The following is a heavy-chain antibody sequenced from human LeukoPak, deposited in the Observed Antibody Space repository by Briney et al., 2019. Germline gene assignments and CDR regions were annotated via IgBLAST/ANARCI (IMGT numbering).Heavy chain of an antibody. CDR1: GYSFTSYG. CDR3: ARRSTADGYGETGAFHI. J-gene: IGHJ3*02. Sequence: GECLIISCKGSGYSFTSYGIGGLRQMPGEGLEWMGIIYSGDSDTRYTPSFQGKYTISADNSNSTAYLQWSSLKASDTALYYWARRSTADGYGETGAFHIWGRKTVVTVPS. D-gene: IGHD5-24*01. CDR2: IYSGDSDT. V-gene: IGHV5-51*03.